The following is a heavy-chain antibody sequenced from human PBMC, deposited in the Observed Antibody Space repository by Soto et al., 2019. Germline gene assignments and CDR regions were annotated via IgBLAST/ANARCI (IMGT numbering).Heavy chain of an antibody. J-gene: IGHJ4*02. CDR1: GYTFNFYG. V-gene: IGHV1-18*04. D-gene: IGHD3-22*01. Sequence: ASVKVSCKASGYTFNFYGISWVRQAPGQGLEWVGWISAHNGDTKYAQNLQGRLTLTTDTSTSTAYMELTSLTSDDTAVYYCARDWSRYFDSSGLMWFYWGQGTLVTVSS. CDR2: ISAHNGDT. CDR3: ARDWSRYFDSSGLMWFY.